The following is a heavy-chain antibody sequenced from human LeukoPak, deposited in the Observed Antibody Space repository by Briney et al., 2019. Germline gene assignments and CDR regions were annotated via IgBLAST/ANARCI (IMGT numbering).Heavy chain of an antibody. CDR1: GGIYRRYS. CDR2: IVPPLGTA. D-gene: IGHD4-23*01. Sequence: GASVKVSCKASGGIYRRYSITWVRQAPGQGLEWMGGIVPPLGTANYAQKFQGRVTITTDESTNTAYMELTSLTSEDAAVYYCTTYGSNIADYFEHWGQGTLVSLSS. J-gene: IGHJ1*01. V-gene: IGHV1-69*16. CDR3: TTYGSNIADYFEH.